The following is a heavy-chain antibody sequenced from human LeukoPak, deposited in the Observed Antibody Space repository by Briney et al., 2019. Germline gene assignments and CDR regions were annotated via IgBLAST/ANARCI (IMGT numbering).Heavy chain of an antibody. CDR2: ISGSGGST. D-gene: IGHD5-12*01. V-gene: IGHV3-23*01. CDR1: GFTFSSYA. Sequence: TGGSLRLSCAASGFTFSSYAMSWVRQAPGKGLEWVSAISGSGGSTYYADSVKGRFTISRDNSKNTLYLQMNSLRAEDTAVYYCALALSGEGYYYYYYGMDVWGQGTPVTVSS. J-gene: IGHJ6*02. CDR3: ALALSGEGYYYYYYGMDV.